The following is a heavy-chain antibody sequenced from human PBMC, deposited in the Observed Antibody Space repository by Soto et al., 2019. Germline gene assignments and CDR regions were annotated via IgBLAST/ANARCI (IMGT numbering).Heavy chain of an antibody. CDR2: IYYSRST. CDR1: GGSISSGGYY. Sequence: QVQLQESGPGLVKPSQTLSLTCTVSGGSISSGGYYWSWIRQHPGKGLEWIGYIYYSRSTYYNPSLKSRGTISVDTSKNQFALKLSSVTAADTAVYYCARVLGPYSGYGEDSWGQGTLVTVSS. D-gene: IGHD5-12*01. V-gene: IGHV4-31*03. CDR3: ARVLGPYSGYGEDS. J-gene: IGHJ4*02.